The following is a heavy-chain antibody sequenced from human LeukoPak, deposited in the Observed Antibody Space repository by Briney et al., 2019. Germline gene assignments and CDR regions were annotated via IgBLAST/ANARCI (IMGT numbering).Heavy chain of an antibody. CDR3: AASTVTYHFDY. V-gene: IGHV3-9*01. CDR2: ISWNSGNI. J-gene: IGHJ4*02. D-gene: IGHD4-17*01. Sequence: GGSLRLSCAASGFTFDDYAMHWVRQAPGKGLEWVSGISWNSGNIDYADSVKGRFTISRDNAKNSLYLQMDSLRAEDTALYYCAASTVTYHFDYWGQGTLVTASS. CDR1: GFTFDDYA.